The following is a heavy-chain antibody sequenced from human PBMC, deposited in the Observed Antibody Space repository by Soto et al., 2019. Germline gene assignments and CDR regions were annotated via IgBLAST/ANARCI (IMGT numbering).Heavy chain of an antibody. CDR1: GGTFSSYT. Sequence: QVQLVQSGAEVKKPGSSVKVSCKASGGTFSSYTISWVRQAPGQGLEWMGRIIPSLGIANYAQKFQGRVTNTTNKATSTAYMELSSQRSEDTAVYYCASEARPQELGLPGGMDVLGQGTTVTVSS. D-gene: IGHD6-13*01. CDR3: ASEARPQELGLPGGMDV. CDR2: IIPSLGIA. J-gene: IGHJ6*02. V-gene: IGHV1-69*02.